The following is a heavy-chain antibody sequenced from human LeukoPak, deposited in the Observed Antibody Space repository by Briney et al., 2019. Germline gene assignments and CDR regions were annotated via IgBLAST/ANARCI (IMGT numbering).Heavy chain of an antibody. CDR3: ARKEGGQLVNTRRWFDP. J-gene: IGHJ5*02. Sequence: SETLSLTCAVYGGSFSGYYWSWIRQPPGKGLEWIGEINHSGSTNYNPPLKSRVTISVDTSKNQFSLKLSSVTAADTAVYYCARKEGGQLVNTRRWFDPWGQGTLVTVSS. CDR1: GGSFSGYY. V-gene: IGHV4-34*01. D-gene: IGHD6-13*01. CDR2: INHSGST.